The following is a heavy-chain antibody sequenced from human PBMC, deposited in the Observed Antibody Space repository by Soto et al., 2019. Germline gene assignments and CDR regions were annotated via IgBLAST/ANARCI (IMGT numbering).Heavy chain of an antibody. D-gene: IGHD3-10*01. CDR3: ARAGAASHSYYYGTDV. V-gene: IGHV4-30-4*01. CDR2: IYHSGSR. CDR1: GGSISSGDSY. J-gene: IGHJ6*02. Sequence: QVQLQESGPGLVKPSQTLSLTCTVSGGSISSGDSYWSWIRQSPGKGLEWIGYIYHSGSRYYNPSLASRVTISVDTSKNQFSLKLNSVTAADTAVYYCARAGAASHSYYYGTDVWGQGTTVTVSS.